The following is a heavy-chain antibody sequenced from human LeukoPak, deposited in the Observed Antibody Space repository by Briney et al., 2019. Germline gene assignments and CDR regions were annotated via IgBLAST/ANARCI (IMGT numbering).Heavy chain of an antibody. CDR2: IYYSGST. CDR3: ARVDVSRDGYHFDY. Sequence: PSETLSLTCTVSGGSISSYYWSWIRQPPGKGLEWIGYIYYSGSTNYNPSLKSRVTISADTSKNQVSLKLSSVTAADTAVYYCARVDVSRDGYHFDYWGQGTPVTVSS. D-gene: IGHD5-24*01. CDR1: GGSISSYY. J-gene: IGHJ4*02. V-gene: IGHV4-59*01.